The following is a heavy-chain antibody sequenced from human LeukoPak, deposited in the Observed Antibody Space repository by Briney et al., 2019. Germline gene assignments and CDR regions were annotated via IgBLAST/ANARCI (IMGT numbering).Heavy chain of an antibody. CDR3: ARGFLWFGELLYPAPFDY. J-gene: IGHJ4*02. CDR1: GFTFSDYY. D-gene: IGHD3-10*01. CDR2: ISSSSSYT. Sequence: GGSLRLSCAASGFTFSDYYMSWIRQAPGKGLEWVSYISSSSSYTNYADSVKGRLTISRDNAKNSLYLQMNSLRAEDTAVCYCARGFLWFGELLYPAPFDYWGQGTLVTVSS. V-gene: IGHV3-11*06.